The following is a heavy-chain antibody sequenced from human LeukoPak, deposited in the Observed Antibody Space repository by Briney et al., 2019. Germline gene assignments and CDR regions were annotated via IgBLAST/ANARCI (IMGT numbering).Heavy chain of an antibody. D-gene: IGHD3-10*01. Sequence: SETLSLTCTVSGYSISSGYYWGWIRQPPGKGLEWIGSIYHSGSTYYNPSLKSRVTISVDTSKNQFSLKLSSVTAADTAVYYCARDQYYYGSGRGFDPWGQGTLVTVSS. CDR1: GYSISSGYY. V-gene: IGHV4-38-2*02. CDR2: IYHSGST. CDR3: ARDQYYYGSGRGFDP. J-gene: IGHJ5*02.